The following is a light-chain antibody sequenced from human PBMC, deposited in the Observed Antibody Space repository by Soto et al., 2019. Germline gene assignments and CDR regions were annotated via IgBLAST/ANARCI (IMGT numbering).Light chain of an antibody. Sequence: QSVLTQPPSASGTPGQRVTISCSGSSSNIGSNTINWYQQHPGKPPKLIIYDVATRPSGVSNRFSGSKSGSTASLIISRLQTEDEADYYCVSFTSSTTYVFGSGTKVTVL. CDR2: DVA. CDR1: SSNIGSNT. V-gene: IGLV1-44*01. J-gene: IGLJ1*01. CDR3: VSFTSSTTYV.